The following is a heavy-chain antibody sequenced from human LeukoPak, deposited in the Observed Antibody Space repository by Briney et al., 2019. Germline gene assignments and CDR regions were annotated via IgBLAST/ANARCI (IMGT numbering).Heavy chain of an antibody. Sequence: SETLSLTCGVSAYSISSAYYWGWIRQPPGKGLEWIGSIYHSGNTYYNPSLKSRVTISLDTPTNQFSLKLSSVTAADTAVYYCARGAISDAFDIWGQGSMVTVSS. J-gene: IGHJ3*02. CDR1: AYSISSAYY. V-gene: IGHV4-38-2*01. D-gene: IGHD1-26*01. CDR3: ARGAISDAFDI. CDR2: IYHSGNT.